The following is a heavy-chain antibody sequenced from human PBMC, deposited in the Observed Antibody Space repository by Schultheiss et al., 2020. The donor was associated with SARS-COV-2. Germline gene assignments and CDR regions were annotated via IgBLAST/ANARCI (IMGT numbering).Heavy chain of an antibody. Sequence: SLKISCAASGFTFDDYAMHWVRQAPGKGLEWVSGISWNSGSIGYADSVKGRFTISRDNAKNSLYLQMNSLRAEDTALYYCATNTLYFQHWGQGTLVTVSS. CDR1: GFTFDDYA. CDR2: ISWNSGSI. J-gene: IGHJ1*01. V-gene: IGHV3-9*01. CDR3: ATNTLYFQH. D-gene: IGHD2-8*01.